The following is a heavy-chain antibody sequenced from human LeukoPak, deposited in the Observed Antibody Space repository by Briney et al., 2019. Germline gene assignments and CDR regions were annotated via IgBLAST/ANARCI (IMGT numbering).Heavy chain of an antibody. D-gene: IGHD5-24*01. CDR3: AKTPVGMVTLDY. CDR1: GCTFSSYW. J-gene: IGHJ4*02. Sequence: GGSLRLSCAASGCTFSSYWMSWVRQAPGKGLEWVANIKKDGSEKYYVDSVKGRFTISRDNAKNSLYLQMNSLRSEDTAVYYCAKTPVGMVTLDYWGQGTLVTVSS. V-gene: IGHV3-7*03. CDR2: IKKDGSEK.